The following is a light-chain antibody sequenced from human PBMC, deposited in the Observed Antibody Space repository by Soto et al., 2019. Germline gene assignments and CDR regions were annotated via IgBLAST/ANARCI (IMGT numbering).Light chain of an antibody. CDR2: EVS. J-gene: IGLJ1*01. Sequence: QCALTQPASASGSPGQSITISCTGTSSDVGGYNYVSWYQQQSGKAPKLMIHEVSNRPSGVSNRFSGSKSGNTASLTISGLQAEDEADYYCSSYTSSRAYVFGIGTKVTVL. CDR3: SSYTSSRAYV. V-gene: IGLV2-14*01. CDR1: SSDVGGYNY.